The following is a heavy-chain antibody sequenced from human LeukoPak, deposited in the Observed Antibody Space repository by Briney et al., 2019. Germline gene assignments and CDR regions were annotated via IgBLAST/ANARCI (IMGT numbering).Heavy chain of an antibody. V-gene: IGHV4-30-4*08. CDR3: ARADYCGGDCVDAFDI. J-gene: IGHJ3*02. Sequence: SETLSLTCTVSGGSISSGEYYWSWIRQPPGKGLELIGYIYYSGSTYYNPSLKSRVTISVDTSKNQFSLKLSSVTAADTAVYYCARADYCGGDCVDAFDIWGQGTMVTVSS. D-gene: IGHD2-21*01. CDR1: GGSISSGEYY. CDR2: IYYSGST.